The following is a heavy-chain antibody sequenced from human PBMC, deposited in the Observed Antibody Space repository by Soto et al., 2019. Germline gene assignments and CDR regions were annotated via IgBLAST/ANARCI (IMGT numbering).Heavy chain of an antibody. CDR1: GFTFSSHG. CDR3: AKELSTVTTWSWFDP. J-gene: IGHJ5*02. D-gene: IGHD4-4*01. CDR2: ISYDGSKK. V-gene: IGHV3-30*18. Sequence: PGGSLRLSCAASGFTFSSHGMHWVRQAPGRGLEWVTIISYDGSKKYYADSVKGRFTISRDNSKNTLYLQMNSLTADDTAVYYCAKELSTVTTWSWFDPWGQGTLVTVSS.